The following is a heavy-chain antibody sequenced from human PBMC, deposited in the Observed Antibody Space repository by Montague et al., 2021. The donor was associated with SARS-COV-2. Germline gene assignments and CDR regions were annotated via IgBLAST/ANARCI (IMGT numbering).Heavy chain of an antibody. V-gene: IGHV3-30-3*01. CDR1: GFTFSSYA. Sequence: SLRLSCAASGFTFSSYAMHWVRQAPGKGLEWVAVISYDGSNKYYADSVKGRFTISRDNSKNTLYLQMNSLRAKDTAVYYCARARGGSYYYGMDVWGQGTTVTVSS. D-gene: IGHD2-15*01. CDR3: ARARGGSYYYGMDV. CDR2: ISYDGSNK. J-gene: IGHJ6*02.